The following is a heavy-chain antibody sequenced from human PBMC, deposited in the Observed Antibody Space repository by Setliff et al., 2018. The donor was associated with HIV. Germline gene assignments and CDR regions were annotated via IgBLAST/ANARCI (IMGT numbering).Heavy chain of an antibody. CDR3: ARPGIGDSSSWYYFDY. CDR2: IYHSGST. D-gene: IGHD6-13*01. V-gene: IGHV4-38-2*01. Sequence: SETLSLTCAVSGYSISSGYYWGWIRQPPGKGLEWIGSIYHSGSTYYNPSLKSRVTISVDTSKNQFSLKLSSVTAADTAVYYCARPGIGDSSSWYYFDYWGQGTLGTVS. CDR1: GYSISSGYY. J-gene: IGHJ4*02.